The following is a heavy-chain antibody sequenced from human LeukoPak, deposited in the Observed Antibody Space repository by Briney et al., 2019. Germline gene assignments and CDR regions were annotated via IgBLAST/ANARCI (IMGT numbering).Heavy chain of an antibody. D-gene: IGHD3-22*01. CDR2: IYSGGST. J-gene: IGHJ4*02. Sequence: GGSLRLSCAASGFTVNSNYMSWVRQAPGKGLEWVSLIYSGGSTYYADSVKGRFTISRDNSKNTLYLQMNSLRAEDTAVHYCATWVTKIIVPNATDYWGQGSLVTVSS. CDR1: GFTVNSNY. V-gene: IGHV3-66*01. CDR3: ATWVTKIIVPNATDY.